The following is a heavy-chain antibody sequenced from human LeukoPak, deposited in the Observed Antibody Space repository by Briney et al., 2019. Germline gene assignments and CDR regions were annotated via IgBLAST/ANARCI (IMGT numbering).Heavy chain of an antibody. J-gene: IGHJ6*02. V-gene: IGHV1-2*06. Sequence: GASVKVSCKASGYPFTGYYVHWVRQAPGQGLEWMGRINCNSGGTNYAQKFQGRVTMTEDTSTDTAYMELSSLRSEDTAVYYCATAERSPYYYYGMDVWGQGTTVTVSS. CDR2: INCNSGGT. D-gene: IGHD1-26*01. CDR1: GYPFTGYY. CDR3: ATAERSPYYYYGMDV.